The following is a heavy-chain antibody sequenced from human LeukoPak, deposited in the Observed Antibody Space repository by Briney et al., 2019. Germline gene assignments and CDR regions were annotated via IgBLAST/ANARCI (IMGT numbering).Heavy chain of an antibody. J-gene: IGHJ4*02. D-gene: IGHD3-10*01. Sequence: SETLSLTCTVSGGSVSSYYWIWIRQPPGKGLEWIGYVYNSGNTNYNPSLKSRVTMSVDTSKNQFSLKLSSLTAADTVVYYCARGSSSGYGSGSYYREFDSWGQGTVVTVSS. CDR2: VYNSGNT. CDR3: ARGSSSGYGSGSYYREFDS. CDR1: GGSVSSYY. V-gene: IGHV4-59*02.